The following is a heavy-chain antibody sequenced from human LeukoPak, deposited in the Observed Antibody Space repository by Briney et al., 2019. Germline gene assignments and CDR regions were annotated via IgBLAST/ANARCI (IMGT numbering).Heavy chain of an antibody. D-gene: IGHD5-18*01. CDR3: AKGYSYGYEAFDY. V-gene: IGHV3-9*01. J-gene: IGHJ4*02. CDR1: GFTFDDYA. CDR2: ISWNSGSI. Sequence: GGSLRLSCADSGFTFDDYAMHWVRQAPGKGLEWVSGISWNSGSIGYADSVKGRFTISRDNAKNSLYLQMNSLRAEDTALYYCAKGYSYGYEAFDYWGQGTLVTVSS.